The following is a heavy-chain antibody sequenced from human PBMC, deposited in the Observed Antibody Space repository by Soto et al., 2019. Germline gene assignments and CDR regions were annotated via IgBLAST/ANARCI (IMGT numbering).Heavy chain of an antibody. CDR3: ARAPQQQLVLGYYYYGMDV. Sequence: GGSLRLSCAASGFTFNSYAMHWVRQAPGKGLEWVAVISYDGSNKYYADSVKGRFTISRDNSRNTLYLQMNSLRAEDTAVYYCARAPQQQLVLGYYYYGMDVWGQGTTVTVSS. V-gene: IGHV3-30*14. CDR2: ISYDGSNK. CDR1: GFTFNSYA. D-gene: IGHD6-13*01. J-gene: IGHJ6*02.